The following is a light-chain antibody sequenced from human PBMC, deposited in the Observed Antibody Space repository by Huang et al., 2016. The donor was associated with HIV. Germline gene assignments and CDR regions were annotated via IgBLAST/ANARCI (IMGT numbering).Light chain of an antibody. CDR2: GAS. CDR1: QNVNTD. Sequence: EVVITQSPAILSVSPGERATLSCRASQNVNTDLACYKHHPGQAPRLLIYGASTRATGSPARFSGNGSETEFTLTISSLQSEDFAIYYCQQYNNWPPLTFGGGTKVEIK. J-gene: IGKJ4*01. V-gene: IGKV3-15*01. CDR3: QQYNNWPPLT.